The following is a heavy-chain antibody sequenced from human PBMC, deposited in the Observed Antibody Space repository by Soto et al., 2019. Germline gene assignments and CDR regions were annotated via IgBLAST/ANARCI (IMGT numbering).Heavy chain of an antibody. CDR2: INPNSGGT. V-gene: IGHV1-2*02. Sequence: GASVKVSCKASGYTFTGYYMHWVRQAPGQGLEWMGWINPNSGGTNYAQKFQGRVTMTRDTSISTAYMELSRLRSDDTAVYYCASSFDYYDSSGYYSYAFDIWGRGTMVTVSS. D-gene: IGHD3-22*01. CDR3: ASSFDYYDSSGYYSYAFDI. CDR1: GYTFTGYY. J-gene: IGHJ3*02.